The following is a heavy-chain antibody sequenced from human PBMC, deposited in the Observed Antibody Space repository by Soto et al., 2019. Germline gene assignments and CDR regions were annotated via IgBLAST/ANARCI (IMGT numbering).Heavy chain of an antibody. J-gene: IGHJ5*02. V-gene: IGHV4-30-4*01. D-gene: IGHD6-13*01. CDR3: ARERPDGSRLDP. Sequence: QVQLQESGPGLVKPSQTLSLTCTVSGGSISSGDYYWSWIRQPPGKGLEWIGYIYYSGSTYYNPALQSRVTIPVDTSKTQFSLKLSSVTAADTAVYYCARERPDGSRLDPWGQGTLVTVSS. CDR1: GGSISSGDYY. CDR2: IYYSGST.